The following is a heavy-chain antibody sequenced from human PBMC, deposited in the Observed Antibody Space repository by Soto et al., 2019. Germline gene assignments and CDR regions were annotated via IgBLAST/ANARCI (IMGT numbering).Heavy chain of an antibody. CDR3: ALGGLLSSATSGHSCCF. Sequence: GGSLRHSCNAAGFSLGTYRMTWVHQAPGEXLEWVSSISGNGFDTYDAACVKGRYTISRDNSKDRLFLQMNSLRADDTALYYCALGGLLSSATSGHSCCFWGRGAVGTVAS. J-gene: IGHJ1*01. D-gene: IGHD3-22*01. CDR2: ISGNGFDT. V-gene: IGHV3-23*01. CDR1: GFSLGTYR.